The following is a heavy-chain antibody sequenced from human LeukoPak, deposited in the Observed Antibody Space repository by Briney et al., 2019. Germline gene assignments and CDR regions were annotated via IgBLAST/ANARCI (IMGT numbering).Heavy chain of an antibody. Sequence: SETLSLTCTVSGGSISSYYWSWIRQPAGKGLEWIGRIYTSGSTNYNPSLKSRVTMSVDTSKNQSSLKLSSVTAADTAVYYCARETLRVVVPAAIVGGDLDYWGQGTLVTVSS. J-gene: IGHJ4*02. D-gene: IGHD2-2*02. CDR1: GGSISSYY. CDR3: ARETLRVVVPAAIVGGDLDY. V-gene: IGHV4-4*07. CDR2: IYTSGST.